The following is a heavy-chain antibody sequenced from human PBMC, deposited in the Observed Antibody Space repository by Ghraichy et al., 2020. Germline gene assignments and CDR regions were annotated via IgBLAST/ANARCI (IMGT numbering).Heavy chain of an antibody. CDR1: GFTFSSYG. CDR3: AKDVGLERPYYFDY. CDR2: IRYDGSNK. V-gene: IGHV3-30*02. Sequence: GSLRLSCAASGFTFSSYGMHWVRQAPGKGLEWVAFIRYDGSNKYYADSVKGRFTISRDNSKNTLYLQMNSLRAEDTAVYYCAKDVGLERPYYFDYWGQGPLVPVSS. J-gene: IGHJ4*02. D-gene: IGHD1-1*01.